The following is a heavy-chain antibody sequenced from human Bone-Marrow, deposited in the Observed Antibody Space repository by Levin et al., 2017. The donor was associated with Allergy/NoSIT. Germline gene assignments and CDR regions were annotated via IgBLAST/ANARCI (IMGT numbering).Heavy chain of an antibody. J-gene: IGHJ4*02. V-gene: IGHV4-31*03. Sequence: SQTLSLTCPVSGGSIRSGGYYWSWIRQHPGKGLEWIGYIYYSGSTYYNPSLKSRVTISVDTSKNQFSLKLSSVTAADTAVYYCARDQQQLGYFDYWGQGTLVTVSS. CDR2: IYYSGST. CDR1: GGSIRSGGYY. CDR3: ARDQQQLGYFDY. D-gene: IGHD6-13*01.